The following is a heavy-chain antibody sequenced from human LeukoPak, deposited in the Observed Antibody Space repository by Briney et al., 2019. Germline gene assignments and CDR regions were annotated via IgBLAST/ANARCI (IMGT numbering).Heavy chain of an antibody. D-gene: IGHD6-13*01. CDR2: IYYSGST. Sequence: SQTLSLTCTVSGGSISSGGYYWSWIRQHPGKGLEWIGHIYYSGSTYYNPSLKSRVTISVDTSKNQFSLKLSSVTAADTAVYYCARGVPIAIAAAGTGWFDPWGQGTLVTVSS. V-gene: IGHV4-31*03. CDR1: GGSISSGGYY. CDR3: ARGVPIAIAAAGTGWFDP. J-gene: IGHJ5*02.